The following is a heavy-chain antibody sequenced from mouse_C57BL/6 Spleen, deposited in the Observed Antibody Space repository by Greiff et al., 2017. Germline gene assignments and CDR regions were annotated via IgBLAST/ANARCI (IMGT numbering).Heavy chain of an antibody. CDR2: IWGVGST. Sequence: QVQLQQSGPGLVAPSQSLSITCTVSGFSLTSYGVDWVRQSPGKGLEWLGVIWGVGSTNYNSALKSRLSISKDNSKSQVFVKMNSLQTDDTAMYYCASDSGGAMDYWGQGTSVTVSS. V-gene: IGHV2-6*01. J-gene: IGHJ4*01. CDR3: ASDSGGAMDY. D-gene: IGHD1-3*01. CDR1: GFSLTSYG.